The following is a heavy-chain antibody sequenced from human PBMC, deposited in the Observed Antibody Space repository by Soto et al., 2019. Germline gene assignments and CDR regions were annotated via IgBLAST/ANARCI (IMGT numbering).Heavy chain of an antibody. J-gene: IGHJ6*02. Sequence: GESLKISCKGSGYNFTSYWIGWVRQMPGKGLEWMGIIYSGDPDTKYSPSFQGQVTISADKSISTAYLQWSSLKASDTAMYYCARFMVAKEYYYGMDVWGQGTTVTVSS. CDR3: ARFMVAKEYYYGMDV. D-gene: IGHD5-12*01. V-gene: IGHV5-51*01. CDR2: IYSGDPDT. CDR1: GYNFTSYW.